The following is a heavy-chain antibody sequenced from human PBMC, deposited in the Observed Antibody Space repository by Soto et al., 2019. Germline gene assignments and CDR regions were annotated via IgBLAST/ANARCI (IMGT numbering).Heavy chain of an antibody. CDR2: IDPSDSYT. J-gene: IGHJ3*02. CDR3: ARHPPTITFGGVIVMNAFDI. V-gene: IGHV5-10-1*01. CDR1: GYSFTSYW. D-gene: IGHD3-16*02. Sequence: GESLKISCKGSGYSFTSYWISWVRQMPGKGLEWMGRIDPSDSYTNYSPSFQGHVTISADKSISTAYLQWSSLKASDTAMYYCARHPPTITFGGVIVMNAFDIWGQGTMVTVSS.